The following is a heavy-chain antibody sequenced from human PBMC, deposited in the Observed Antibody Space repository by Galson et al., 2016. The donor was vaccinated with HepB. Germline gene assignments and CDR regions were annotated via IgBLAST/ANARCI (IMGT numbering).Heavy chain of an antibody. J-gene: IGHJ4*02. Sequence: SVKVSCKASGYTFTGHYIHWMRQAPGQGLEWLGWINPNSGGANYAQEFRGRVTMTRDTSISTIYMELSGLKTDDTAVYFCARDSETLPGTWFDYWGQGILVTVSS. V-gene: IGHV1-2*02. CDR3: ARDSETLPGTWFDY. D-gene: IGHD6-13*01. CDR1: GYTFTGHY. CDR2: INPNSGGA.